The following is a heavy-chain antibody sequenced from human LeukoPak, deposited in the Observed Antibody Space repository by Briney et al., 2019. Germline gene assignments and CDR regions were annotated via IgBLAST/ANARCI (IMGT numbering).Heavy chain of an antibody. CDR1: GASISVYY. CDR3: ARASVESGGAFDI. V-gene: IGHV4-59*01. D-gene: IGHD2-15*01. J-gene: IGHJ3*02. CDR2: IYYSGST. Sequence: SETLSLTCTVSGASISVYYWSWVRQPPGKGLEWIGYIYYSGSTNYNPSLKSRVTISVDTSKNQFSPKLSSVTAADTAVYYCARASVESGGAFDIWGQGTMATISS.